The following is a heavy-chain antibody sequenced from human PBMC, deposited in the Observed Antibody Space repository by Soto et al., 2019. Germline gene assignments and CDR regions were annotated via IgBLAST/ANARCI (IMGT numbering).Heavy chain of an antibody. J-gene: IGHJ4*02. CDR1: GGSISSYY. D-gene: IGHD6-13*01. CDR2: IYYSGST. Sequence: SETLSLTCTVSGGSISSYYWSWIRQPPGKGLEWIGYIYYSGSTNYNPSLKSRVTISVDTSKNQFSLKLSSVTAADTAVYYCASRRYSKGSSFGYWGQGTLVTVAS. CDR3: ASRRYSKGSSFGY. V-gene: IGHV4-59*12.